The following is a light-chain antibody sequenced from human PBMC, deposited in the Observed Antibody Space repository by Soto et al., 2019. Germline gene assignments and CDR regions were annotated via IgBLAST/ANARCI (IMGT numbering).Light chain of an antibody. V-gene: IGLV2-14*03. CDR3: SAYTTSIALDV. CDR2: DVS. Sequence: QSVLTQPASVSGSPGQSITISCTETSSDVAEYKYVSWYQQHPGRAPKLIIYDVSNRPSGVSNRFSGSKSGSTASLTISGLQAEDEADYYCSAYTTSIALDVFGPGTKVTVL. CDR1: SSDVAEYKY. J-gene: IGLJ1*01.